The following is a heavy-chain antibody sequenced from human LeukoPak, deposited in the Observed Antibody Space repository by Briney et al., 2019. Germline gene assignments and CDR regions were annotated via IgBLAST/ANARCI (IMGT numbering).Heavy chain of an antibody. V-gene: IGHV4-61*02. CDR1: SGSISSGSYY. Sequence: PSETLSLXCTVSSGSISSGSYYWSWIRQPAGKGQEWIGRITTSGTTHYNPSLTSRVTISVDTSKNQLSLKLSSVTAADTAVYYCARELGYAVISFDYWGQGTVVTVSS. CDR2: ITTSGTT. D-gene: IGHD2-21*01. CDR3: ARELGYAVISFDY. J-gene: IGHJ4*02.